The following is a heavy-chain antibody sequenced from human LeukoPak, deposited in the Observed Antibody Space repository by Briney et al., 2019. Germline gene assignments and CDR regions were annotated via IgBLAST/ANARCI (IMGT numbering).Heavy chain of an antibody. Sequence: GGSLRLSCAASGLTFSDYYMTWVRQAPGKGLEWVSAISGSGGSTYYADSVKGRFTISRDNSKNTLYLQMNSLRAEDTAAYYCAKSTYYYDSSGYYPLDYWGQGTLVTVSS. CDR2: ISGSGGST. V-gene: IGHV3-23*01. CDR1: GLTFSDYY. D-gene: IGHD3-22*01. CDR3: AKSTYYYDSSGYYPLDY. J-gene: IGHJ4*02.